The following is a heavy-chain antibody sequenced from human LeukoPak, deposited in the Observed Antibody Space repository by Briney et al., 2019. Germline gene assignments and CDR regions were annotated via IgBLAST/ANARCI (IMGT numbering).Heavy chain of an antibody. CDR2: IRYDGSNK. Sequence: GGSLRLSCAASGFTFNSYGMHWVRQAPGKGLEWVAFIRYDGSNKYYADKGRFTISRDNSKNTLYLQMTGLRAEDTAVYYCARDGERGELSLYMDYCGQGTLVTVSS. V-gene: IGHV3-30*02. D-gene: IGHD3-16*02. J-gene: IGHJ4*02. CDR3: ARDGERGELSLYMDY. CDR1: GFTFNSYG.